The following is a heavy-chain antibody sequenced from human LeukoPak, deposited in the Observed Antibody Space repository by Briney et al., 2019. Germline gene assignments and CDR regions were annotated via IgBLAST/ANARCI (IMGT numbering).Heavy chain of an antibody. D-gene: IGHD2-2*02. CDR1: GGTFSSYA. CDR2: IIPIFGTA. Sequence: SVEVSCKASGGTFSSYAISWVRQAPGQGLEWMGGIIPIFGTANYAQKFQGRVTITADESTSTAYMELSSLRSEDTAVYYCARRQLLYGDAYYYYYGMDVWGQGTTVTVSS. CDR3: ARRQLLYGDAYYYYYGMDV. J-gene: IGHJ6*02. V-gene: IGHV1-69*13.